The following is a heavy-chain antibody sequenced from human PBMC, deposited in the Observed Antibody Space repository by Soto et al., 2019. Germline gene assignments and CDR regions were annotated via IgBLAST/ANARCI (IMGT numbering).Heavy chain of an antibody. J-gene: IGHJ4*02. CDR2: ISYDGSNK. V-gene: IGHV3-30*03. Sequence: QVQLVESGGGVVQPGRSLRLSCAASGFTFSSYGMHWVRQAPGKGLEWVAVISYDGSNKYYADSVKGRFTISRDNSKNTLYLQMNSLGAEDTAVYYCASEPPFDYWGQGTLVTVSS. CDR3: ASEPPFDY. CDR1: GFTFSSYG.